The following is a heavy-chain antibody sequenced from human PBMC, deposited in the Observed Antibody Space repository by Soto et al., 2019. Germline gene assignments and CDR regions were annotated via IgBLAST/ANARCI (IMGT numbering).Heavy chain of an antibody. CDR1: GDSVSSNSAA. CDR2: TYYRSKWYN. CDR3: ARSDYGDSTASFDP. J-gene: IGHJ5*02. Sequence: SETLSLTCVIAGDSVSSNSAAWNWIRQSPSRGLEWLGRTYYRSKWYNDYAVSVKSRITINPDTSKNQFSLQLNSVTPEDTAVYYCARSDYGDSTASFDPWGQGTLVTVSS. V-gene: IGHV6-1*01. D-gene: IGHD4-17*01.